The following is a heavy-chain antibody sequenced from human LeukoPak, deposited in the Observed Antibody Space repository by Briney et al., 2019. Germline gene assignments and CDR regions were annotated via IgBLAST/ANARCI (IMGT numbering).Heavy chain of an antibody. J-gene: IGHJ4*02. V-gene: IGHV3-23*01. CDR3: AKDRRMITFGGVIGPSIFDY. CDR2: ISGSGGST. D-gene: IGHD3-16*02. Sequence: GGSLRLSCAASGFTFSSYGMSWVRQAPGKGLEWVSAISGSGGSTYYADSVKGRFTISRDNSKNTLYLRMNSLRAEDAAVYYCAKDRRMITFGGVIGPSIFDYWGQGTLVTVSS. CDR1: GFTFSSYG.